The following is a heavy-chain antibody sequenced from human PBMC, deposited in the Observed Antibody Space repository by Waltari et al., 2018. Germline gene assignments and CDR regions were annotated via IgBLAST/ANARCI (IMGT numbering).Heavy chain of an antibody. CDR3: AREQMYSSSSDYYYYMDV. D-gene: IGHD6-6*01. V-gene: IGHV4-4*07. Sequence: QVQLQESGPGLVKPSETLSLTCTVSGGSIRPYAWSWIRQPAGKGLEWLGRVYTSGITNYNPSLKTRVTLSVDTSKNQCSLKLSSVTAADTAVYYCAREQMYSSSSDYYYYMDVWGKGTTVTIS. CDR2: VYTSGIT. J-gene: IGHJ6*03. CDR1: GGSIRPYA.